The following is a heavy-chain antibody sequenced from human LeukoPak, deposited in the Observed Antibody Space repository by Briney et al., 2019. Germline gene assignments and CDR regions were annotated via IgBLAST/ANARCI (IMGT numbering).Heavy chain of an antibody. CDR3: ARDGIVGATD. CDR2: INAGNGNT. CDR1: GYTFTSYA. V-gene: IGHV1-3*01. D-gene: IGHD1-26*01. Sequence: ASVKVSCKASGYTFTSYAMHWVRQAPGQRLEWMGWINAGNGNTKYSPKFQGRVTITRDTSATTDYMELSSLNSEDTGVYYCARDGIVGATDWGQGTLVTVSS. J-gene: IGHJ4*02.